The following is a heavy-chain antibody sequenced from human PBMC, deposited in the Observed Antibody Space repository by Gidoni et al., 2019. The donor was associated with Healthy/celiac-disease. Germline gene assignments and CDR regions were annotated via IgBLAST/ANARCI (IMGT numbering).Heavy chain of an antibody. Sequence: EVQRVESGGGLVQPGRSLRLSCAASGLPCGWYAMHWVRQAPGKALEWVSGISWNSCSIGYADSVKVRFTISRDNAKNSLYRQMNSLRAEDTALYYCAKAITMVRGTQPFDYWGQGTLVTVSS. J-gene: IGHJ4*02. D-gene: IGHD3-10*01. CDR3: AKAITMVRGTQPFDY. V-gene: IGHV3-9*01. CDR1: GLPCGWYA. CDR2: ISWNSCSI.